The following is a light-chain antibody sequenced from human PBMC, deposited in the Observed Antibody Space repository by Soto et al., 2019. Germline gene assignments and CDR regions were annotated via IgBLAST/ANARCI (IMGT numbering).Light chain of an antibody. V-gene: IGLV2-14*01. CDR1: SSDVGGYNY. CDR3: HSYTSMSPGV. J-gene: IGLJ1*01. CDR2: EVS. Sequence: QSALTQPASVSGSPGQSITISCTGTSSDVGGYNYVSWYQQHPGKAPKLIIYEVSNRPSGVSNRFSGSKSGNTASLTISGLQAEDEADYYCHSYTSMSPGVFGTGTKVTVL.